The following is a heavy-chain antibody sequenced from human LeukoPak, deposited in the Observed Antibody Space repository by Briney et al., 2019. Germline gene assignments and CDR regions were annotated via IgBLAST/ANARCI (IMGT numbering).Heavy chain of an antibody. D-gene: IGHD6-13*01. J-gene: IGHJ3*02. CDR1: GGSISGYY. V-gene: IGHV4-59*01. CDR2: IHYSGGT. CDR3: VRDFIAAASGAFDI. Sequence: KPSETLSLTCTVSGGSISGYYWSWIRQPPGKGLEWIGYIHYSGGTNYNPSLQSRLTIFLDTSKNQFALKLNSVTAADTAVYYCVRDFIAAASGAFDIWGQGTTVTVSS.